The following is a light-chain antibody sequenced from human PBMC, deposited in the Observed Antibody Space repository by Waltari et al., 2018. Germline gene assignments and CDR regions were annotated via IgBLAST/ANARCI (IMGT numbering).Light chain of an antibody. CDR1: SLRTFY. Sequence: SSEVTQDPAVSVALGQTVRITCQGDSLRTFYAAWCQKRQGQAPLLVMYGDNHRPSGIPVRVSGSSAGDTASLTITGAQAEDEADYYCNCRDSSGNRQVFGGGTKLTVL. CDR2: GDN. V-gene: IGLV3-19*01. CDR3: NCRDSSGNRQV. J-gene: IGLJ2*01.